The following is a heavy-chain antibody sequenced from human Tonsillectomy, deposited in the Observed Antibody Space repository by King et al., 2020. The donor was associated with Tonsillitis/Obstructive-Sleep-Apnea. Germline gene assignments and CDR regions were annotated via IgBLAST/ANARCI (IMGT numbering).Heavy chain of an antibody. Sequence: QLQESGPGLVKPSETLSLTCTVSGGSISSYYWSWIRQPPGKGLEWIGYIYYSRSTNYNPSLKSRVTISVDTSKNQFSLKLSSVTAADTAVYYCARPTNYYYYMDVWGKGTTVTVSS. J-gene: IGHJ6*03. CDR1: GGSISSYY. V-gene: IGHV4-59*08. CDR2: IYYSRST. CDR3: ARPTNYYYYMDV.